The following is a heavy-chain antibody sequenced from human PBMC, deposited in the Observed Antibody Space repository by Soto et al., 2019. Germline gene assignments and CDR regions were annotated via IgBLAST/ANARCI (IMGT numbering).Heavy chain of an antibody. Sequence: SETLSLTCTVSGGSVSSGSYYWSWIRQPPGKGLEWIGYIYYSGSTNYNPSLKSRVTISVDTSKNQFSLKLSSVTAADTAVYYCARGVAAAGYYYMDVWGKGTTVTVSS. V-gene: IGHV4-61*01. J-gene: IGHJ6*03. CDR2: IYYSGST. CDR1: GGSVSSGSYY. CDR3: ARGVAAAGYYYMDV. D-gene: IGHD6-13*01.